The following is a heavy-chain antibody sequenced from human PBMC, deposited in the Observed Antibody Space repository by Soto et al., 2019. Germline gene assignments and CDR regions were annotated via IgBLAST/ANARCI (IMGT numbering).Heavy chain of an antibody. CDR1: GFTFSSYG. J-gene: IGHJ6*02. Sequence: QVQLVESGGGVVQPGRSLRLSCAASGFTFSSYGMHWVRQAPGKGLEWVAVIWYDGSNKYYADSVKGRFTISRDNSKITLYLKTNTFRAGGRGVYYCAREPRGIVLVPAGMSHVYYYYYGMDVWGQGTTVTVSS. D-gene: IGHD2-2*01. CDR2: IWYDGSNK. CDR3: AREPRGIVLVPAGMSHVYYYYYGMDV. V-gene: IGHV3-33*01.